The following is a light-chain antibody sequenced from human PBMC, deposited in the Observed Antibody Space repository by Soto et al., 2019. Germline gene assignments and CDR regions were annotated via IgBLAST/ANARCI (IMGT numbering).Light chain of an antibody. J-gene: IGKJ2*01. CDR1: QSISSW. V-gene: IGKV1-5*03. Sequence: DIQMTQSPSTLSASVGDRVTITCRASQSISSWLAWYQQKPGKAPKLQIYRASRLGNGVPSRFSGSGSGTEFTLTISSLQPDDFATYYCQQYDSSVYTFGQGTKLEIK. CDR2: RAS. CDR3: QQYDSSVYT.